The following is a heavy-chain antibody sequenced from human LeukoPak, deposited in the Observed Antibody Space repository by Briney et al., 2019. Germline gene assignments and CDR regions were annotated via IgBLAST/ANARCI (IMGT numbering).Heavy chain of an antibody. V-gene: IGHV3-33*01. D-gene: IGHD5-18*01. CDR2: IWYDGSNK. CDR3: ARARGTAIHDY. Sequence: GGSLRLSCAASGFTFSSYGMHWVRQAPGKGLEWVAVIWYDGSNKYYADSVKGRFTISRDNSKNTLYLQMNSLGAEDTAVYYCARARGTAIHDYWGQGTLVTVSS. J-gene: IGHJ4*02. CDR1: GFTFSSYG.